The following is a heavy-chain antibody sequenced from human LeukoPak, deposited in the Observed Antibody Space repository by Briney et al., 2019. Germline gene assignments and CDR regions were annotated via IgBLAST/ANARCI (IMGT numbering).Heavy chain of an antibody. CDR1: GFTFSSYA. Sequence: GRSLRLSCAASGFTFSSYAMSWVRQAPGKGLERVSAISGSGGSTYYADSVKGRFTISRDNSKNTLYLQMNSLRAEDTAVYYCAKGRGGYYYYYYMDVWGKGTTVTVSS. J-gene: IGHJ6*03. V-gene: IGHV3-23*01. CDR2: ISGSGGST. CDR3: AKGRGGYYYYYYMDV.